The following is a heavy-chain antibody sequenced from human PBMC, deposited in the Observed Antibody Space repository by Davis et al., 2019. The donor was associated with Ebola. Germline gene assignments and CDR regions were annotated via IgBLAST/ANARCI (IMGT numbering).Heavy chain of an antibody. Sequence: PGGSLRLSCAASGFTFSSYAMSWVRQAPGKGLEWVANIKQDGSEKYYVDSVKGRFTISRDNAKNSLYLQMNSLRAEDTAVYYCARGDYGDYLYYYYGMDVWGQGTTVTVSS. CDR1: GFTFSSYA. V-gene: IGHV3-7*03. CDR2: IKQDGSEK. CDR3: ARGDYGDYLYYYYGMDV. D-gene: IGHD4-17*01. J-gene: IGHJ6*02.